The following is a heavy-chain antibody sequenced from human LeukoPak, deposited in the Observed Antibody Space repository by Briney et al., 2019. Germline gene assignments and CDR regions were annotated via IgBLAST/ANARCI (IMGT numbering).Heavy chain of an antibody. J-gene: IGHJ6*02. V-gene: IGHV5-10-1*01. CDR1: GYSFISYW. D-gene: IGHD1-26*01. CDR2: IDPSDSYT. Sequence: GESLKISCQGSGYSFISYWINWVRQMPEKGLEWMGRIDPSDSYTNYSPSFQGHVTISADKSISTAYLQWSSLKASDTAMYYCARPQWGEGYGMDVWGQGTTVTVSS. CDR3: ARPQWGEGYGMDV.